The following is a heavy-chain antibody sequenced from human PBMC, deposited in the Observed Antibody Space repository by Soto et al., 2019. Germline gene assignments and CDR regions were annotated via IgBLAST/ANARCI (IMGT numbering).Heavy chain of an antibody. CDR1: GGSISGSSSYY. V-gene: IGHV4-39*01. J-gene: IGHJ4*02. Sequence: QLQLQESGPGLVKPSETLSLTCSVSGGSISGSSSYYWAWIRQPPGKGLEWIGSVYYSGNTYYCPSLKRRVTLAVDTSKNQFSLTLNSVTAADTALYFCARHPNSGWLEYWCQGNLVTVSS. D-gene: IGHD5-12*01. CDR3: ARHPNSGWLEY. CDR2: VYYSGNT.